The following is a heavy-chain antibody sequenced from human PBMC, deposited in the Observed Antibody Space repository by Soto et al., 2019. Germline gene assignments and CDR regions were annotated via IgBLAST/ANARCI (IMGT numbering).Heavy chain of an antibody. CDR3: ARGSLLPAARGYYYGMDV. Sequence: GASVKVSCKASGGTFSSYAISWVRQAPGQGLEWMGGIIPIFGTANYAQKFQGRVTITADESTSTAYMELSSPRSEDTAVYYCARGSLLPAARGYYYGMDVWGQGTTVTVS. CDR1: GGTFSSYA. CDR2: IIPIFGTA. V-gene: IGHV1-69*13. J-gene: IGHJ6*02. D-gene: IGHD6-6*01.